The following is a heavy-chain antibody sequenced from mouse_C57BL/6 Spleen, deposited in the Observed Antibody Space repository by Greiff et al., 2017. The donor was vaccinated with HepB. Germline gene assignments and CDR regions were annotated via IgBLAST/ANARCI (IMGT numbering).Heavy chain of an antibody. V-gene: IGHV3-1*01. CDR2: ISYSGST. J-gene: IGHJ1*03. CDR1: GYSITSGYD. Sequence: EVQLKESGPGMVKPSQSLSLTCTVTGYSITSGYDWHWIRHFPGNKLEWMGYISYSGSTNYNPSLKSRISITHDTSKNHFFLKLNSVTTEDTATYYCAREGGGYWYFDVWGTGTTVTVSS. CDR3: AREGGGYWYFDV.